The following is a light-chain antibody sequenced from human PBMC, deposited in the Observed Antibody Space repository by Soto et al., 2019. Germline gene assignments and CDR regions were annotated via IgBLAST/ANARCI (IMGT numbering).Light chain of an antibody. CDR2: AAS. J-gene: IGKJ3*01. V-gene: IGKV1-8*01. CDR3: QQYYSYPQT. CDR1: QGISSY. Sequence: AIRMTQSPSSLSASTGDIVTITCRASQGISSYLAWYQQKPGKAPKLLIYAASTLQSGVPSRFSGSGSGTDFTLTISCLQSEDFATYYCQQYYSYPQTFGRGTKVEIK.